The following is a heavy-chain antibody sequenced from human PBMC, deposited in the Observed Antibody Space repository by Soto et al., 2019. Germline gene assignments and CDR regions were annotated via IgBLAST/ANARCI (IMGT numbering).Heavy chain of an antibody. CDR2: IYYSGST. CDR3: AREYHP. Sequence: QVQLQESGPGLVKPSETLSLTCTVSGGSVSTGSYYWTWIRQPPGEGLEWIGHIYYSGSTNYNPSLKSRVTISLDTSRNQFSLKLSSVTAADTAVYYCAREYHPWGQGTLVTVSS. D-gene: IGHD2-2*02. CDR1: GGSVSTGSYY. V-gene: IGHV4-61*01. J-gene: IGHJ5*02.